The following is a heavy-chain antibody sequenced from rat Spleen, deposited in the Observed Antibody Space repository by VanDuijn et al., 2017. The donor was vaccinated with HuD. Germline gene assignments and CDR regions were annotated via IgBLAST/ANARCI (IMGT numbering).Heavy chain of an antibody. CDR2: INSAGST. J-gene: IGHJ2*01. Sequence: EVQLQESGPGLVKPSQSLSLTCSVTDYSITSNFWGWIRKFPGNKLEWMGYINSAGSTNYNPPLKSQISITRDTSKNQFFLQVNSVTTEDTATYYCARAYYDGSYYDYWGQGVLVTVSS. V-gene: IGHV3-3*01. CDR1: DYSITSNF. CDR3: ARAYYDGSYYDY. D-gene: IGHD1-12*02.